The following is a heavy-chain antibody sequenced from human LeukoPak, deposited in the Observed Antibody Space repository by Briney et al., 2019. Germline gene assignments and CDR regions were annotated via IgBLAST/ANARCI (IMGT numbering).Heavy chain of an antibody. CDR3: ARSIAAAGLTLDY. J-gene: IGHJ4*02. CDR2: IWYDGSNK. V-gene: IGHV3-33*01. D-gene: IGHD6-13*01. Sequence: GGSLRLSCAASGFTFSTYGMHWVRQAPGKGLEWVAVIWYDGSNKYYADSVKGRFTISRDNSKNTQYLQMNSLRAEDTAVYYCARSIAAAGLTLDYWGQGTLVTVSS. CDR1: GFTFSTYG.